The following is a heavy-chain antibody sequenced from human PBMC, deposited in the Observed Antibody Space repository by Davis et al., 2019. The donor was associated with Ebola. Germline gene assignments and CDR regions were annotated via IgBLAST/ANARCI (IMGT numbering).Heavy chain of an antibody. CDR1: GYTFTSYG. D-gene: IGHD3-22*01. CDR3: ARHPLSDSSGYYSV. CDR2: ISAYNGNT. J-gene: IGHJ6*02. Sequence: ASVKVSCKASGYTFTSYGISWVRQAPGQGLEWMGWISAYNGNTNYAQKLQGRVTMTTDTSTSTAYMELRSLRSDDTAVYYCARHPLSDSSGYYSVWGQGTTVTVSS. V-gene: IGHV1-18*01.